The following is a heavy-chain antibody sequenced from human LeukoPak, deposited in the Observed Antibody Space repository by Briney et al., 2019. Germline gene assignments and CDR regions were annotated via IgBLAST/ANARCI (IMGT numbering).Heavy chain of an antibody. CDR1: GFSFSTYA. D-gene: IGHD6-13*01. Sequence: GGSLRLSCAASGFSFSTYAMNWIRQAPGKGLEWVSAISGSGDSTYYGDSVKGRFTISRDNSKNTLYLQMNSLRAEDTAVYYCAKTRPLDSSSWSHGDYWGQGTLVTVSS. J-gene: IGHJ4*02. V-gene: IGHV3-23*01. CDR2: ISGSGDST. CDR3: AKTRPLDSSSWSHGDY.